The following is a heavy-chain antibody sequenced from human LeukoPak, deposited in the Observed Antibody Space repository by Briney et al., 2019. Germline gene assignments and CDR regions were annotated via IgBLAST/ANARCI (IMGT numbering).Heavy chain of an antibody. D-gene: IGHD3-22*01. J-gene: IGHJ4*02. CDR2: ISWNSGSI. V-gene: IGHV3-9*01. Sequence: TGGSLRLSCAASGFTFDDYAMHWVRQAPGKGLEWVSGISWNSGSIGYADSVKGRFTISRDNAKNSLYLQMNSLRAEDTALYYCAKDLHYDSSGYHPGGFDYWGQGTLVTVSS. CDR3: AKDLHYDSSGYHPGGFDY. CDR1: GFTFDDYA.